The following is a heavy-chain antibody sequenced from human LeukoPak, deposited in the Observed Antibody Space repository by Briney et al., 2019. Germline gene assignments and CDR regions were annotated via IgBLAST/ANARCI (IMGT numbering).Heavy chain of an antibody. CDR1: GYTFTGYY. J-gene: IGHJ4*02. D-gene: IGHD1-7*01. V-gene: IGHV1-2*02. CDR2: INPNSGGT. Sequence: EASVKVSCKASGYTFTGYYMHWVRQAPGQGLEWMGWINPNSGGTNYAQKFQGRVTMTRDTSISTAYMELSRLRSGDTAVYYCARGGIGLELLAIDYWGQGTLVTVSS. CDR3: ARGGIGLELLAIDY.